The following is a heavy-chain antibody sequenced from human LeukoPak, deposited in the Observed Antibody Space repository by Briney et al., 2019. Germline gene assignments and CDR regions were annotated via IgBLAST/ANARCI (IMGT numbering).Heavy chain of an antibody. CDR1: GGSISSYY. CDR2: IYYSGST. V-gene: IGHV4-59*01. Sequence: SETLSLTCAVSGGSISSYYWSWIRQPPGKGLEWIGYIYYSGSTNYNPSLKSRVTISVDTSKNQFSLKLSSVTAADTAVYYCARVSVYCGGDCYAFDYWGQGTLVTVSS. CDR3: ARVSVYCGGDCYAFDY. J-gene: IGHJ4*02. D-gene: IGHD2-21*02.